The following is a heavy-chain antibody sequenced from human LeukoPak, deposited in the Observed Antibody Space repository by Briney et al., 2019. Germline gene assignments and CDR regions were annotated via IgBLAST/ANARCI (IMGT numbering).Heavy chain of an antibody. V-gene: IGHV4-39*07. J-gene: IGHJ6*02. D-gene: IGHD2-21*01. CDR2: VYYGGTS. CDR3: ARDGGERYYYYYGMDV. CDR1: GGSISSSTYY. Sequence: KTSETLSLTCTVSGGSISSSTYYWGWIRQPPGKGLEWIGSVYYGGTSYYHPSLKSRVTISVDTSKNQFSLKLSSVTAADTAVYYCARDGGERYYYYYGMDVWGQGTTVTVSS.